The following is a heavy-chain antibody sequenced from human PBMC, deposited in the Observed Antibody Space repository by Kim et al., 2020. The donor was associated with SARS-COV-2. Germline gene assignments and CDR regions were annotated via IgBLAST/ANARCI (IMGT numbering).Heavy chain of an antibody. J-gene: IGHJ6*02. V-gene: IGHV3-33*01. CDR1: GFTFSSYG. CDR3: ARWQQLTFGLARFDYYYYGMDV. CDR2: IWYDGSNK. D-gene: IGHD6-13*01. Sequence: GGSLRLSCAASGFTFSSYGMHWVRQAPGKGLEWVAVIWYDGSNKYYADSVKGRFTISRDNSKNTLYLQMNSLRAEDTAVYYCARWQQLTFGLARFDYYYYGMDVWGQGTTVTVSS.